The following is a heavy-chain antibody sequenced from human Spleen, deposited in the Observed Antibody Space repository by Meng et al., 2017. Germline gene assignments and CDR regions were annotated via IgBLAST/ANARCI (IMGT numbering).Heavy chain of an antibody. Sequence: GESLKISCAASGFTFSSYWMSWVRQAPGKGLEWVANIKQDGSEQYCVDSVKGRFTISRDNAKNSLYLQMNSLRAEDTGVYYCARELYGDYAAFDIWGQGTMVTVSS. CDR3: ARELYGDYAAFDI. D-gene: IGHD4-17*01. V-gene: IGHV3-7*01. J-gene: IGHJ3*02. CDR2: IKQDGSEQ. CDR1: GFTFSSYW.